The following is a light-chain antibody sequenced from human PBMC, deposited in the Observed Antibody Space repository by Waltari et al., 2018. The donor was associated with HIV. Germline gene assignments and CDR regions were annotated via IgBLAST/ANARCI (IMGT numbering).Light chain of an antibody. CDR2: CAS. Sequence: EIVLTQSPGTLSLSPGERATLSCRASQRVRSASLAWYPQKPGQAPRLLIYCASSRAPGIPDRFSGSGAVTDFILTISRLEPEDCAVYYCQQYAASPLTFGGGTKVEIK. CDR3: QQYAASPLT. V-gene: IGKV3-20*01. CDR1: QRVRSAS. J-gene: IGKJ4*01.